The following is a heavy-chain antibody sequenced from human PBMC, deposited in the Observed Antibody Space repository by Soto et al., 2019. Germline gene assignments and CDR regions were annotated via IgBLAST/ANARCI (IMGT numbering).Heavy chain of an antibody. V-gene: IGHV3-23*01. D-gene: IGHD6-13*01. CDR2: ISGSGGST. J-gene: IGHJ4*02. Sequence: GGSLRLSCAASGFTFSSYAMSWVRQAPGKGLEWVSAISGSGGSTYYADSVKGRFTISRDNSKNTLYLQMNSLRAEDTAVYYCANRRAGYSSSWYLAHWGQGTLVTVSS. CDR1: GFTFSSYA. CDR3: ANRRAGYSSSWYLAH.